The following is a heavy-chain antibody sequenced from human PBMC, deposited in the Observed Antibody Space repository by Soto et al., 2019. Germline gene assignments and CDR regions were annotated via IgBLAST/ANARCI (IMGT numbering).Heavy chain of an antibody. CDR2: LTDDGKEK. J-gene: IGHJ6*02. CDR3: AKARFALKYYYGLDV. CDR1: GFTFSKYG. V-gene: IGHV3-30*18. D-gene: IGHD3-16*01. Sequence: QVHLVESGGGVVQPGTSLRLSCVASGFTFSKYGMHWVRQAPGKGLEWVAILTDDGKEKYYADSVKGRFIISRDNSNNTLFLQMNPLSAEDTAVYYCAKARFALKYYYGLDVWGQGTTVSVSS.